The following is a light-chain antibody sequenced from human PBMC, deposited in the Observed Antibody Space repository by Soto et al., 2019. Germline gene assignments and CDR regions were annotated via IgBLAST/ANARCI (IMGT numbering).Light chain of an antibody. J-gene: IGKJ1*01. V-gene: IGKV3-20*01. CDR2: GAS. CDR1: QTVSRNY. Sequence: EIVLTQSPGTLSLSPGERATLSCRASQTVSRNYLAWYQQKPGQAPGLLIYGASSRATGIPDKFSGSGSGTDFTLTISRLEPEDFAVYYCQQYGSSPWTFGQGTKVEIK. CDR3: QQYGSSPWT.